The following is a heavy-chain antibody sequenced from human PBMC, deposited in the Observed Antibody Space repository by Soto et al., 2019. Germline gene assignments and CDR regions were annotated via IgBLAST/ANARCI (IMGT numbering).Heavy chain of an antibody. CDR1: GYTFTSYG. J-gene: IGHJ5*02. Sequence: QVQLVQSGAEVKKPGASVKVSCKASGYTFTSYGISWVRQAPGQGLEWMGWISAYNGNTNYAQKLQGRVTMTTDTPTSTAYMELRSLRSDDTALYYCARDGPLPSLELWFGELGGSWFDPWGQGTLVTVSS. V-gene: IGHV1-18*04. CDR2: ISAYNGNT. CDR3: ARDGPLPSLELWFGELGGSWFDP. D-gene: IGHD3-10*01.